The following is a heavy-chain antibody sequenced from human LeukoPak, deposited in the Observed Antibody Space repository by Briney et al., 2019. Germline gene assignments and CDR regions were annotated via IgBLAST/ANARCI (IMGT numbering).Heavy chain of an antibody. V-gene: IGHV4-39*01. CDR3: ARGRTAMVR. J-gene: IGHJ4*02. CDR1: GGSISSTRYY. CDR2: IYYSGST. Sequence: SETLSLTCTVSGGSISSTRYYWGWIRQPPGKGLEWIGSIYYSGSTYYNPSLKSRVTMSVDRSKNQFSLKLSSVTAADTAVYYCARGRTAMVRWGQGTLVTVSS. D-gene: IGHD5-18*01.